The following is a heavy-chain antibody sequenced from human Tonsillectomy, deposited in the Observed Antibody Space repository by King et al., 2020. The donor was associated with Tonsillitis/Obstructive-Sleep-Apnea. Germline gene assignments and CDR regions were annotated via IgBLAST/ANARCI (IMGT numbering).Heavy chain of an antibody. J-gene: IGHJ3*01. D-gene: IGHD4-17*01. V-gene: IGHV3-23*04. CDR2: ITGTSFST. Sequence: VQLVESGGGLVQPGGSLRLSCAASGFIFSSYTMGWVRQAPGKGLEWVSAITGTSFSTYYADSVKGRFTISRDNSKNTLDLQMESLRAEDTAVYYCVRGHGDGDAVDVWGQGTMVTVSS. CDR1: GFIFSSYT. CDR3: VRGHGDGDAVDV.